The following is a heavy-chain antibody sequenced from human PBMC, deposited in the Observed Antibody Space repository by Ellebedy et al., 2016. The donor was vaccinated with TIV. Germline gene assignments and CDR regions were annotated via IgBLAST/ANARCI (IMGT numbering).Heavy chain of an antibody. CDR1: GGSFSGYY. CDR3: ASWERYCSSTSCYEYFDY. CDR2: IYYSGST. V-gene: IGHV4-59*01. J-gene: IGHJ4*02. Sequence: SQTLSLTCAVYGGSFSGYYWSWIRQPPGKGLEWIGYIYYSGSTNYNPSLKSRVTISVDTSKNQFSLKLSSVTAADTAVYYCASWERYCSSTSCYEYFDYWGQGTLVTVSS. D-gene: IGHD2-2*01.